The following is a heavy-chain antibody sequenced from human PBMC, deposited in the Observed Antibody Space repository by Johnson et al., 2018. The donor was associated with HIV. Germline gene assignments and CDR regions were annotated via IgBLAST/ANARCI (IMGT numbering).Heavy chain of an antibody. V-gene: IGHV3-53*01. J-gene: IGHJ3*02. CDR3: ARVRAAAVNDAFDI. CDR1: GFTVSSNY. Sequence: VQLVESGGGLIQPGGSLRLSCAASGFTVSSNYMSWVRQAPGKGLEWVSVIYSGGSTYYADSVKGRFTISRDNSKNTLYLQMNSLRPEDTALYYCARVRAAAVNDAFDIWGQGTMVTVSS. CDR2: IYSGGST. D-gene: IGHD6-13*01.